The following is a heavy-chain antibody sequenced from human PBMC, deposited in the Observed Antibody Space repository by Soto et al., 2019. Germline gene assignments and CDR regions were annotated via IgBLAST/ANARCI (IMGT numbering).Heavy chain of an antibody. CDR2: ISGSGGST. Sequence: GGSLRLSCAASGFTFSSYAMSWVRQAPGKGLEWVSAISGSGGSTYYADSVKGRFAISRDNSKNTLYLQMNSLRAEDTAVYYCASEAMYYDYIWGSYRFRGSADYWGQGSLVTVSS. D-gene: IGHD3-16*02. J-gene: IGHJ4*02. CDR1: GFTFSSYA. CDR3: ASEAMYYDYIWGSYRFRGSADY. V-gene: IGHV3-23*01.